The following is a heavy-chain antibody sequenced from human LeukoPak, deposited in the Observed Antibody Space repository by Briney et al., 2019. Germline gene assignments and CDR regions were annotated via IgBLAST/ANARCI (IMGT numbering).Heavy chain of an antibody. V-gene: IGHV4-39*07. J-gene: IGHJ4*02. Sequence: SETLSLTCAVSGASISGSGYYWGWIRQPPGKRLEWIGNIYYSGSTNYNPSLKSRVTISVDTSKNQFSLKLTSVTAADTAMYYCARTGIATSGTIDYWGQGTLVTVSS. D-gene: IGHD6-13*01. CDR1: GASISGSGYY. CDR3: ARTGIATSGTIDY. CDR2: IYYSGST.